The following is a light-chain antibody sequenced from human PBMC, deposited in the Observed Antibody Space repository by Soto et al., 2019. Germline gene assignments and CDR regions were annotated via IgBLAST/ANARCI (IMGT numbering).Light chain of an antibody. Sequence: QSVLTQPPSASGSPGQSVTISCTGTSSDVGGYNYVSWYQQHPGKAPKLMIYEVSKRPSGVPDRFSGSKSGNTASLTVSGLQAEDEADYYCSSYAGSNNWGLFGGGTKLTVL. V-gene: IGLV2-8*01. CDR3: SSYAGSNNWGL. J-gene: IGLJ2*01. CDR1: SSDVGGYNY. CDR2: EVS.